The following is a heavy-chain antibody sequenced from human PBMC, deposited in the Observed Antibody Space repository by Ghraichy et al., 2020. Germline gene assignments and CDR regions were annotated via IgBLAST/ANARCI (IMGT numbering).Heavy chain of an antibody. CDR2: FAHTGGV. V-gene: IGHV4-59*11. CDR1: GDSITSHY. J-gene: IGHJ6*02. CDR3: ARGHFALDV. Sequence: SETLSLTCTVIGDSITSHYWTWIRRPPGKRLEWIGYFAHTGGVDYNPSLRSRVAISIDTSKKQVSLRLDSVTAADSAVYYCARGHFALDVWGQGTTVTCSS.